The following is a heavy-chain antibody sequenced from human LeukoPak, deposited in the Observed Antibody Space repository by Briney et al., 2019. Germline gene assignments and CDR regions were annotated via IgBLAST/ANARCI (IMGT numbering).Heavy chain of an antibody. J-gene: IGHJ3*02. V-gene: IGHV4-30-4*01. CDR1: GGSISSGDYY. CDR3: ARRYCSGGSCYPNDAFDI. CDR2: IYYSGST. D-gene: IGHD2-15*01. Sequence: PSETLSLTCTVSGGSISSGDYYWSWIRQPPGKGLEWIGYIYYSGSTNYNPSLKSRVTISVDTSKNQFSLKLSSVTAADTAVYYCARRYCSGGSCYPNDAFDIWGQGTMVTVSS.